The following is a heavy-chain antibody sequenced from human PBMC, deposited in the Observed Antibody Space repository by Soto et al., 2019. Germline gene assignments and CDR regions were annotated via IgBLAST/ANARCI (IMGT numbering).Heavy chain of an antibody. D-gene: IGHD3-16*01. CDR2: INPSGGST. CDR1: GYTFTSYY. V-gene: IGHV1-46*01. J-gene: IGHJ3*02. Sequence: QVQLVQSGAEVKKPGASVKVSCKASGYTFTSYYMHWVRQAPGQGLEWMGIINPSGGSTSYAQKFQGRVTMTRDTSTSTVYMELSSLRSEDTAVYYCASWGDRDGYPGKAFDIWGQGTMFTVSS. CDR3: ASWGDRDGYPGKAFDI.